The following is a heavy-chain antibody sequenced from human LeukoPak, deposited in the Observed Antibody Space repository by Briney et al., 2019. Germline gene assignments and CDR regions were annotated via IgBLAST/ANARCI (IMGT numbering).Heavy chain of an antibody. CDR1: GYSISSGYH. CDR2: IYYSGST. CDR3: ARDLIAAAGDNWFDP. V-gene: IGHV4-61*01. J-gene: IGHJ5*02. Sequence: PSETLSLTCAVSGYSISSGYHWGWIRQPPGKGLEWIGYIYYSGSTNYNPSLKSRVTISVDTSKNQFSLKLSSVTAADTAVYYCARDLIAAAGDNWFDPWGQGTLVTVSS. D-gene: IGHD6-13*01.